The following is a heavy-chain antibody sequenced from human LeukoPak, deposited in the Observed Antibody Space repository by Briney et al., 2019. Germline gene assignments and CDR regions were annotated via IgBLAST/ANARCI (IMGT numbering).Heavy chain of an antibody. J-gene: IGHJ3*02. V-gene: IGHV3-48*01. CDR3: ARTYDFGRGPPGDAFDN. Sequence: GGSLRLSCATSGFTFTIFGINWVRQAPGKGPEWVSYIDTRTGITYYADSVQGRFTISRDNAKESVFLQMNRLRVDDTAVYYCARTYDFGRGPPGDAFDNWGQGTPVTVSS. CDR1: GFTFTIFG. D-gene: IGHD3-3*01. CDR2: IDTRTGIT.